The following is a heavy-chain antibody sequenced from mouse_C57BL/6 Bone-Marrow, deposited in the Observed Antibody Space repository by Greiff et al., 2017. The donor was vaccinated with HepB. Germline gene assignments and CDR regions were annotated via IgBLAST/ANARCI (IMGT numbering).Heavy chain of an antibody. V-gene: IGHV1-81*01. CDR1: GYTFTSYG. D-gene: IGHD2-1*01. CDR3: ARGIYYGNYVFAY. J-gene: IGHJ3*01. CDR2: IYPRSGNT. Sequence: VMLVESGAELARPGASVKLSCKASGYTFTSYGISWVKQRTGQGLEWIGEIYPRSGNTYYNEKFKGKATLTADKSSSTAYMELRSLTSEDSAVYFCARGIYYGNYVFAYWGQGTLVTVSA.